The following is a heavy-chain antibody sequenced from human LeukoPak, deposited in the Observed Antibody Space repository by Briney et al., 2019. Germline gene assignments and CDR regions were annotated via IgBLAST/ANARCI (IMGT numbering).Heavy chain of an antibody. CDR3: AREIVAGNWFDP. CDR2: IYYSGST. V-gene: IGHV4-39*07. D-gene: IGHD5-12*01. CDR1: GGSISSSNHY. Sequence: SETLSLTCTVSGGSISSSNHYWGWIRQPPGKGLEWIGSIYYSGSTNYNPSLKSRVTISVDTSKNQFSLKLSSVTAADTAVYYCAREIVAGNWFDPWGQGTLVTVSS. J-gene: IGHJ5*02.